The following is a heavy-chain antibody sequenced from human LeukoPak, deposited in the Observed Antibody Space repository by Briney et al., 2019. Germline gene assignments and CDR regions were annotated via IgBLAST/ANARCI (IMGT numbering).Heavy chain of an antibody. V-gene: IGHV3-43*02. D-gene: IGHD3-10*01. CDR1: GFTFDDYA. CDR2: ISGDGGST. CDR3: AKTRGNFYYYVMDV. J-gene: IGHJ6*02. Sequence: GGSLRLSCAASGFTFDDYAIHWVRQAPGKCLEWVSLISGDGGSTYYADSVKGRFTISRDNSKDSLYLQMNSLRTEDTALYYCAKTRGNFYYYVMDVWGQGTTVTVSS.